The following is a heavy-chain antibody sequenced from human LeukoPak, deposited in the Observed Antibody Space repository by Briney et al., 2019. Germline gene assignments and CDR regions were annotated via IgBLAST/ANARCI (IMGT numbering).Heavy chain of an antibody. Sequence: SETLSLTCTVSGGFISSSSYYWGWIRQPPGKGLEWIGSIYYSGSTYYNPSLKSRVTISVDTSKNQFSLKLSSVAAADTAVYYCARLGPVEMATIALDYWGQGTLVTVSS. CDR2: IYYSGST. CDR3: ARLGPVEMATIALDY. V-gene: IGHV4-39*01. J-gene: IGHJ4*02. D-gene: IGHD5-24*01. CDR1: GGFISSSSYY.